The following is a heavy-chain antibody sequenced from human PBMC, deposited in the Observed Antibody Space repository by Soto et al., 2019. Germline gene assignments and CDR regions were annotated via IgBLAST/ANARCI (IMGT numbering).Heavy chain of an antibody. CDR3: AKAYYDFWSGYYWAFDI. CDR1: GGSISSSSYY. D-gene: IGHD3-3*01. J-gene: IGHJ3*02. V-gene: IGHV4-39*01. Sequence: QLQLQESGPGLVKPSETLSLTCTVSGGSISSSSYYWGWIRQPPGKGLEWIGSMYYSGSTYYNPSLKSRVTISLDTSKNQFSLKLSSVTAADTAVYYCAKAYYDFWSGYYWAFDIWGQGTMVTVSS. CDR2: MYYSGST.